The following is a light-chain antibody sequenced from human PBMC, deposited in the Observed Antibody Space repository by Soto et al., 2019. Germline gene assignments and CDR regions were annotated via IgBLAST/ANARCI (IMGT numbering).Light chain of an antibody. V-gene: IGKV3-15*01. CDR2: GAS. CDR3: QQYDNWPLT. J-gene: IGKJ4*01. Sequence: TLPVSPGERATLSCRASQSVSSNLAWYQQKPGQAPRFLIYGASTRATGIPARFSGSGSGTEFTLTISSLQSEDFAVYYCQQYDNWPLTFGGGSRLYIK. CDR1: QSVSSN.